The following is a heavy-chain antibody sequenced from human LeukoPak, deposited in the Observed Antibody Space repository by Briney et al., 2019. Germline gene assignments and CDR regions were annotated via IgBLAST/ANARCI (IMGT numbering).Heavy chain of an antibody. Sequence: RGASVKVSCKVSGYTLTKLSIHWVRQAPGKGLEWMGGFDPEDGETIYAQKFQGRVTITADESTSTAYMELSSLRSEDTAVYYCARGGIAARRGYYYMDVWGKGTTVTVSS. CDR2: FDPEDGET. V-gene: IGHV1-24*01. D-gene: IGHD6-6*01. J-gene: IGHJ6*03. CDR3: ARGGIAARRGYYYMDV. CDR1: GYTLTKLS.